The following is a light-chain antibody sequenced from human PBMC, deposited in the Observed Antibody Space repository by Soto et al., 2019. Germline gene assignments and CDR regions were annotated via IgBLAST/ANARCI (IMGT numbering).Light chain of an antibody. Sequence: EIVMTQSPSTLSVSPGERATLSCRASQSVNSNLSWYQQKPGQAPRILIYGASTRATAIPARFSGSGSGTEFNLTISSLQSEDFAVDYCQQYNDWPRTFGGGTKVERK. CDR3: QQYNDWPRT. J-gene: IGKJ4*01. CDR1: QSVNSN. V-gene: IGKV3-15*01. CDR2: GAS.